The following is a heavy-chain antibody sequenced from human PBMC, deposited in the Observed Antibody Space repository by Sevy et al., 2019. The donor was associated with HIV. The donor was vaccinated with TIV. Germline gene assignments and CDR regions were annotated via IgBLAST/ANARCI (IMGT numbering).Heavy chain of an antibody. Sequence: SETLSLTCTVSGGSISSSSYYWGRIRQPPGKGLEGIGSIYYSGRTYYNPSLKCRVTISVDTSKNQFSLKLSPVTAADTAVYYCARHLEWLSPFDYWGQGTLVTVSS. J-gene: IGHJ4*02. D-gene: IGHD3-3*01. CDR2: IYYSGRT. CDR3: ARHLEWLSPFDY. V-gene: IGHV4-39*01. CDR1: GGSISSSSYY.